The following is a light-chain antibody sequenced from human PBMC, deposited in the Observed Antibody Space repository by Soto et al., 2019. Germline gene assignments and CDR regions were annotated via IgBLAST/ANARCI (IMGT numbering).Light chain of an antibody. V-gene: IGLV2-14*01. CDR1: STDVNGRNY. J-gene: IGLJ1*01. CDR2: EVT. CDR3: CSYTSGTSV. Sequence: QSVLTQPASVSGSPGQSITISCTGTSTDVNGRNYVSWYKQHPGKAPKVIIYEVTNRPSGISHRFSGSKSGNTASLTISGLQAEDEADYYCCSYTSGTSVFGTGTKLTVL.